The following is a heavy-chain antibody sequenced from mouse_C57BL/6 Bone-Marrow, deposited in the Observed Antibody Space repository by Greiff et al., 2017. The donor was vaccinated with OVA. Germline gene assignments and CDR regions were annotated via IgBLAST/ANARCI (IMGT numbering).Heavy chain of an antibody. CDR3: ARRGYDALDY. D-gene: IGHD2-3*01. Sequence: EVQVVESGGGLVQPGGSLKLSCAASGFTFSDYYMYWVRQTPEKRLEWVAYISNGGGSTYYPATVKGRFTISRDNAKNTLYLQMSRLKSEDTAMYYCARRGYDALDYWGQGTTLTVSS. CDR1: GFTFSDYY. CDR2: ISNGGGST. V-gene: IGHV5-12*01. J-gene: IGHJ2*01.